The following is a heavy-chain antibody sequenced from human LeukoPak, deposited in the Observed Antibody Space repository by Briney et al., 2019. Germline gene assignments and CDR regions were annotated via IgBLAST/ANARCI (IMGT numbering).Heavy chain of an antibody. CDR1: GFTFSSYA. J-gene: IGHJ4*02. V-gene: IGHV3-23*01. CDR3: AKDLRGYSYGADDY. CDR2: IVGSGGST. D-gene: IGHD5-18*01. Sequence: GRSLRLPCVASGFTFSSYAMSWVRQAQGQGLEWVSTIVGSGGSTYYADSVKGRFTISRDNSKNTLYVQMNSLRAEDTALYYCAKDLRGYSYGADDYWGQGTLVIVSS.